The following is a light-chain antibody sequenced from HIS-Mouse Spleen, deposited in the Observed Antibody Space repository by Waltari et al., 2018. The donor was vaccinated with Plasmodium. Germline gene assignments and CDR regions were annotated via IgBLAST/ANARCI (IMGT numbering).Light chain of an antibody. J-gene: IGLJ3*02. CDR3: SSYAGSNNWV. Sequence: QSALTQPPSASGSPEKSVTISCPGHSSAVRGYNYVYWYQQHPGKAPKLMIYEVSKRPSGVPDRFSGSKSGNTASLTVSGLQAEDEADYYCSSYAGSNNWVFGGGTKLTVL. CDR2: EVS. CDR1: SSAVRGYNY. V-gene: IGLV2-8*01.